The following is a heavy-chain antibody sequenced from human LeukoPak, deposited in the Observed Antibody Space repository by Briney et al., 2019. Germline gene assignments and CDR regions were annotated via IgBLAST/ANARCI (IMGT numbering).Heavy chain of an antibody. D-gene: IGHD6-13*01. Sequence: ASVKVSCKASGYTFTGYYMHWVRQAPGQGLEWMGWINPNSGGTNYAQKFQGRVTMTRDTSISTAYMELSRLRSEDTAVYYCATRGEQLGYYYMDVWGKGTTVTVSS. CDR1: GYTFTGYY. CDR3: ATRGEQLGYYYMDV. V-gene: IGHV1-2*02. J-gene: IGHJ6*03. CDR2: INPNSGGT.